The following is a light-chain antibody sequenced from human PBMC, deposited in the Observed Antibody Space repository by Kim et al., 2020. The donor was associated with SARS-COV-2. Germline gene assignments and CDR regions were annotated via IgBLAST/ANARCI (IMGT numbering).Light chain of an antibody. V-gene: IGKV3-11*01. CDR3: QQRSNWPPWT. CDR2: DAS. J-gene: IGKJ1*01. CDR1: QTVSSY. Sequence: EIVLTQSPATLSLSPGERATLSCRASQTVSSYLAWYQQKPGQAPRLLIYDASNRATGIPARFSGSGSGTDFTLTISSLEPEDFAVYYLQQRSNWPPWTFGQGTKVDIK.